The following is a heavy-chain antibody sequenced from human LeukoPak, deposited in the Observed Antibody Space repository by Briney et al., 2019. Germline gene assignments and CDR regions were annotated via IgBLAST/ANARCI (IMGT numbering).Heavy chain of an antibody. CDR2: TYYRSKWYT. D-gene: IGHD3-10*01. CDR3: VRGGVRFDY. Sequence: SQTLSLTCAISGDSVSSDRAAWNWIRQSPSRGLEWLGRTYYRSKWYTEYAESVKSRITINPDTSKDQLSLQLNSVTPDDTAVYYCVRGGVRFDYWGRGTLVTVSS. CDR1: GDSVSSDRAA. V-gene: IGHV6-1*01. J-gene: IGHJ4*02.